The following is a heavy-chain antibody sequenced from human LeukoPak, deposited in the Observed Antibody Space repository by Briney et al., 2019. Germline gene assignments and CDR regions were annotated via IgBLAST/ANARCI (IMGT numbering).Heavy chain of an antibody. D-gene: IGHD2-2*01. CDR2: FDPEDGET. J-gene: IGHJ6*02. CDR3: ASRRYCSSTSCPTNYGMDV. CDR1: GDTLTELS. V-gene: IGHV1-24*01. Sequence: ASVKVSCKVSGDTLTELSMHWVRQAPGKGLEWRGGFDPEDGETIYAQKFQGRVTMTEDTSTDTAYMELSSLRSEDTAVYYCASRRYCSSTSCPTNYGMDVWGQGTTVTVSS.